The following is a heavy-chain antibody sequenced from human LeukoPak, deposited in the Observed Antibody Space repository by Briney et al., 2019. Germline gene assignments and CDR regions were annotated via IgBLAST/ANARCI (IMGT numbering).Heavy chain of an antibody. CDR2: IYYSGST. CDR1: GGSISSYY. J-gene: IGHJ4*02. Sequence: SETLSLTCTVSGGSISSYYWSWIRQPPGKGLEWIGYIYYSGSTNYDPSLKSRVTISVDTSKNQFSLKLSSVTAADTAVYYCARVRAAAGLIDYWGQGTLVTVSP. D-gene: IGHD6-13*01. CDR3: ARVRAAAGLIDY. V-gene: IGHV4-59*01.